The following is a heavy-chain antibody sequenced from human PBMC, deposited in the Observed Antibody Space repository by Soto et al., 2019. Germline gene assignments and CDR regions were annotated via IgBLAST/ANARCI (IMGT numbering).Heavy chain of an antibody. CDR3: ARELSTMIRAYT. V-gene: IGHV3-21*02. Sequence: EVQLVESGGGLVKPGGSLRLSCAASGFTFSSHNIYWFRQPPGKGLEWVASIGTSDSSIYYADSVRGRFTISKDNAKNSVYLQMDSLRAEDTAIYHWARELSTMIRAYTWGQGTLVTVSS. J-gene: IGHJ5*02. CDR2: IGTSDSSI. D-gene: IGHD3-10*01. CDR1: GFTFSSHN.